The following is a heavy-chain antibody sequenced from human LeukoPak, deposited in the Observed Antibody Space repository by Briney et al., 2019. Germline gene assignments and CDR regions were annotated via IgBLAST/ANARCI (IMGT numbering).Heavy chain of an antibody. J-gene: IGHJ4*02. CDR1: GFTFSTYK. Sequence: GGSLRLSCAASGFTFSTYKMNWVRQAPGKGLEWVSYISSNEITMYYADSVKGRFTISRDNAKNSLYLQINSLRAEDTAVYYCARARYCSGGNCYRSFDYWGQGTLVTVSS. V-gene: IGHV3-48*03. CDR2: ISSNEITM. D-gene: IGHD2-15*01. CDR3: ARARYCSGGNCYRSFDY.